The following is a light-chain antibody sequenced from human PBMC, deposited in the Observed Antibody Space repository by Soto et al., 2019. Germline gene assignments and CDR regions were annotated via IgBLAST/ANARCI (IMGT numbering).Light chain of an antibody. Sequence: DIQMTQSPSSLSASLGDRVTITCRASQGIGNYLAWYQLQPGKVPKLLIYAASTLQSGVPSRFSGNGSGTDFTLTISSLQPEDVATYFCQKYNSAPRTVGQGTKVEI. V-gene: IGKV1-27*01. CDR3: QKYNSAPRT. CDR1: QGIGNY. CDR2: AAS. J-gene: IGKJ1*01.